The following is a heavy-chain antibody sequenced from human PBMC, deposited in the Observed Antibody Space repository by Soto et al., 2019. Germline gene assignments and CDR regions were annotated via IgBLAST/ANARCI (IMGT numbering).Heavy chain of an antibody. CDR3: ATHRLDYGDYRGLDY. CDR1: GFTFSSYA. V-gene: IGHV3-23*01. CDR2: ISGSGTNR. Sequence: EVQLLESGGGLVQPGGSLRLSCAASGFTFSSYAMTWVRQASGKGLEWVSAISGSGTNRYYADSVKGRFTISRDNSKNPLYLQMNSLRAEDTAVYYCATHRLDYGDYRGLDYWGQGTLVTVSS. D-gene: IGHD4-17*01. J-gene: IGHJ4*02.